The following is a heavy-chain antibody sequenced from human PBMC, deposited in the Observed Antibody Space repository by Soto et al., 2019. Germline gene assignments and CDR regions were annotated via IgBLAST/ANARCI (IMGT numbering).Heavy chain of an antibody. J-gene: IGHJ5*01. Sequence: EVQLVESGGGLVQPGGSLRLSCEASGATFANYLMHWVRQAPGKGLVWVSRINNDGNDITYAYSVTGRFTASRDNAKNMVFLQLKRLRGEDTAVYYFARDVPIHWFDSWGQGTLVTGSS. D-gene: IGHD3-10*02. CDR2: INNDGNDI. CDR3: ARDVPIHWFDS. V-gene: IGHV3-74*01. CDR1: GATFANYL.